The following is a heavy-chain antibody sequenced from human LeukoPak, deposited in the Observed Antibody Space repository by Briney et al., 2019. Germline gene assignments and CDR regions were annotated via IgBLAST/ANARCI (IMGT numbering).Heavy chain of an antibody. J-gene: IGHJ4*02. V-gene: IGHV3-11*06. D-gene: IGHD4-17*01. CDR2: ISSSSSYT. CDR1: GFTFSDYY. Sequence: GGSLRLSCAASGFTFSDYYMSWIRQAPGKGLEWVSYISSSSSYTNYADSVKGRFTISRDNSKNTLYLQMNSLRAEDTAVYYCAKDKYGDYSLDYWGQGTLVTVSS. CDR3: AKDKYGDYSLDY.